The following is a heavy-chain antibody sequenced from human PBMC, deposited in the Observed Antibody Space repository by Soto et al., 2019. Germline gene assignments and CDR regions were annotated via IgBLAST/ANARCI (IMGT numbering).Heavy chain of an antibody. CDR1: GGSISSGGYY. CDR3: ARESVGIAVAGGHN. Sequence: QVQLQESGPGLVKPSQTLSLTCTVSGGSISSGGYYWSWIRQHPGKGLEWIGYIYYSGSTYYNPSLKSRVTISVDPSKNQFSLKLSSVTAADTAVYYCARESVGIAVAGGHNWGQGTLVTVSS. J-gene: IGHJ4*02. V-gene: IGHV4-31*03. D-gene: IGHD6-19*01. CDR2: IYYSGST.